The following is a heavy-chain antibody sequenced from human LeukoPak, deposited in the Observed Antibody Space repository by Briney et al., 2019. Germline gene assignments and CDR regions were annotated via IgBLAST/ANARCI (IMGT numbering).Heavy chain of an antibody. D-gene: IGHD5-24*01. V-gene: IGHV3-9*01. CDR3: AKDKVATNGDFFDY. J-gene: IGHJ4*02. CDR2: ISWNSGSI. CDR1: GFTFSSYA. Sequence: GGSLRLSCAASGFTFSSYAMSWVRQAPGKGLEWVSGISWNSGSIGYADSVKGRFTISRDNAKNSLYLQMNSLRAEDTALYYCAKDKVATNGDFFDYWGQGTLVTVSS.